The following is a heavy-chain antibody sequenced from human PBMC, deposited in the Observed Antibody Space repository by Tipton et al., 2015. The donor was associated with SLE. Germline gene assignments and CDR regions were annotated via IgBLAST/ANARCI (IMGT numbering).Heavy chain of an antibody. CDR1: GGSVSSERHY. Sequence: GLVKPSETLSLTCSVSGGSVSSERHYWGWIRQPPGKGLEWIGYVYYSGTTRYNPSLESRVTISIDASNNRFSLKLTSVTAADTAVYYCAREMWDWGPHWFDPWGQGTSVTVSS. CDR3: AREMWDWGPHWFDP. D-gene: IGHD3/OR15-3a*01. V-gene: IGHV4-61*01. J-gene: IGHJ5*02. CDR2: VYYSGTT.